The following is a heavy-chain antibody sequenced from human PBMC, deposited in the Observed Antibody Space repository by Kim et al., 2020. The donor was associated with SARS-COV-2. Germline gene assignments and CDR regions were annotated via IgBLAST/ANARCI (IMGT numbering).Heavy chain of an antibody. CDR1: GFTFSSYA. D-gene: IGHD2-15*01. Sequence: GGSLRLSCAASGFTFSSYAMSWVRQAPGKGLEWVSAISGSGGSTYYADSVKGRFTISRDNSKNTLYLQMNSLRAEDTAVYYCAKGGIYCSGGSCYSHRGFDYWGQGTLVTVSS. CDR2: ISGSGGST. CDR3: AKGGIYCSGGSCYSHRGFDY. J-gene: IGHJ4*02. V-gene: IGHV3-23*01.